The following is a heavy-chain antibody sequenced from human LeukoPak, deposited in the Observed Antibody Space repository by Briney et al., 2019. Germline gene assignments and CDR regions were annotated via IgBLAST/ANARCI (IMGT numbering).Heavy chain of an antibody. D-gene: IGHD3-10*01. V-gene: IGHV5-51*01. Sequence: GESLKISCKGSGYNFTNYWIGWVRQMPGKGLEWMGIIYPGDSDTRYSPSFQGQVTISADKSISTAYLQWNSLKGSDTAIYFCARGISYFEYWGQGTLVTVSS. CDR2: IYPGDSDT. J-gene: IGHJ4*02. CDR3: ARGISYFEY. CDR1: GYNFTNYW.